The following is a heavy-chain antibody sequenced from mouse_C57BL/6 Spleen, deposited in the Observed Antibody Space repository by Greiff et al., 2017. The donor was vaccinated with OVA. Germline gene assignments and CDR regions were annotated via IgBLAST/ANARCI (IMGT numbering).Heavy chain of an antibody. J-gene: IGHJ2*01. CDR1: GYTFTDYE. CDR3: TGSDGSHFDY. CDR2: IDPDTGGT. Sequence: VQLQQSGAELVRPGASVTLSCKASGYTFTDYEMHWVKQTPVHGLEWIGAIDPDTGGTAYNQKFKGKAILTADKSSSTAYMELRSLTSEDSAVYYCTGSDGSHFDYWGQGTTLTVSS. D-gene: IGHD2-3*01. V-gene: IGHV1-15*01.